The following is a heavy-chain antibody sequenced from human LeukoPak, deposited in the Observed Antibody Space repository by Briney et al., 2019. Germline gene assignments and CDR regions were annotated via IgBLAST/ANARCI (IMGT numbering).Heavy chain of an antibody. CDR3: ARDANFVYDSSGYYPYDY. D-gene: IGHD3-22*01. J-gene: IGHJ4*02. Sequence: ASVKVSCKASGYTFTGYYMHWVRQAPGQGLEWMGWTSAYNGNTNYAQKLQGRVTMTTDTSTSTAYMELRSLRSDDTAVYYCARDANFVYDSSGYYPYDYWGQGTLVTVSS. V-gene: IGHV1-18*04. CDR1: GYTFTGYY. CDR2: TSAYNGNT.